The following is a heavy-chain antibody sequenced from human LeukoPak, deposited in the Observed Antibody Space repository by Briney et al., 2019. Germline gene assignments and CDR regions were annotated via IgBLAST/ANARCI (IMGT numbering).Heavy chain of an antibody. CDR3: ASPIAYGLEAFDV. CDR2: INPRDSDT. V-gene: IGHV5-51*01. D-gene: IGHD2-21*01. Sequence: GESLKISCRASGYNFASYWIGWVRQMPGKGLEWMGIINPRDSDTRYSPSSQGQVTISADKSISTAYLQWSSLKASDTAIYYCASPIAYGLEAFDVWGQGTMVTVSS. J-gene: IGHJ3*01. CDR1: GYNFASYW.